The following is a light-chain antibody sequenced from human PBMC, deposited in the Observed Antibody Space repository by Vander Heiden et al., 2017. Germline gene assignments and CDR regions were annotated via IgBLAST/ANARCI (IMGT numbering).Light chain of an antibody. Sequence: IVLTQSPGTLSLSPGDRATLSCRASQSVKNNDLAWYQQKPGQAPRLLIYSTSSGAAGIPGRFSGSGSGTDFTLTISRLEPEDFAVYYCHQDGSSPLTFGGGTKVEIK. CDR3: HQDGSSPLT. CDR1: QSVKNND. V-gene: IGKV3-20*01. J-gene: IGKJ4*01. CDR2: STS.